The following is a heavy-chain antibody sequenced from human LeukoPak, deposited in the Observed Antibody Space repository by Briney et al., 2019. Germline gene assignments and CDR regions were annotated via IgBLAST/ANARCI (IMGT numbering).Heavy chain of an antibody. D-gene: IGHD3-22*01. CDR1: GGSISSYY. J-gene: IGHJ3*02. Sequence: PSETLSLTCTVSGGSISSYYWSWIRQPPGKGLEWIGYIYYSGSTNYNPSLKSRITISVDTSKNQFSLKLSSVTAADTAVYYCVMGYDSSGYYSYDAFDIWGQGTMVTVSS. CDR3: VMGYDSSGYYSYDAFDI. CDR2: IYYSGST. V-gene: IGHV4-59*12.